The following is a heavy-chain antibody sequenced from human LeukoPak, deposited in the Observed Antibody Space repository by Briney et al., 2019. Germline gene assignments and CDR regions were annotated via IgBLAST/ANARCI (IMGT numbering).Heavy chain of an antibody. V-gene: IGHV3-11*04. D-gene: IGHD1-26*01. CDR3: ARDLTGGSYYPSFGY. CDR2: ISSSGSTI. J-gene: IGHJ4*02. Sequence: GGSLRLSCAASGFTVSSNYMSWVRQAPGKGLEWVSYISSSGSTIYYADSVKGRFTISRDNAKNSLYLQMNSLRAEDTAVYYCARDLTGGSYYPSFGYWGQGTLVTVSS. CDR1: GFTVSSNY.